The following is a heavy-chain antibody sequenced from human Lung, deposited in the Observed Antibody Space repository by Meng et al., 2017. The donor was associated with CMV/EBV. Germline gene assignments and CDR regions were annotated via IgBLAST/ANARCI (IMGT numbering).Heavy chain of an antibody. J-gene: IGHJ4*02. CDR3: ARDPIGGSYRGSHFDY. CDR2: ISYDGSDK. Sequence: SCAASGFTFSNYAMHWVRQAPGKGLEWVTLISYDGSDKYYTDSVKGRFAISRDNPKNTLYLQMNTVRADDTAIYYCARDPIGGSYRGSHFDYWGQGXLVTVSS. V-gene: IGHV3-30*09. D-gene: IGHD1-26*01. CDR1: GFTFSNYA.